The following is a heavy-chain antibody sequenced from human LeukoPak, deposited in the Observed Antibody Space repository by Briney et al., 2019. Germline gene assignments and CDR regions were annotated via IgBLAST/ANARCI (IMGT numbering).Heavy chain of an antibody. J-gene: IGHJ5*02. CDR3: AREGYYYGSSGWFDP. V-gene: IGHV4-61*02. Sequence: SETLSLTCTVSGGSISSGSYYWSWIRQPAGKGLEWIGRIYTSGSTNYNPSLKSRVTMSVDTSKNQFSLKLSYVTAADTAVYYCAREGYYYGSSGWFDPWGQGTLVTVSS. CDR2: IYTSGST. D-gene: IGHD3-10*01. CDR1: GGSISSGSYY.